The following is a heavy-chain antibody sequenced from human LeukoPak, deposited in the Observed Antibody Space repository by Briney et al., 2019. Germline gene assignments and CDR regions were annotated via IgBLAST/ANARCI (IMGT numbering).Heavy chain of an antibody. V-gene: IGHV3-15*01. CDR2: IKSKPDGGTT. CDR1: GFIFSNAW. D-gene: IGHD2-15*01. J-gene: IGHJ4*02. Sequence: KPGESLRLSCAASGFIFSNAWMSWVRQAPGKGLEWVGRIKSKPDGGTTDYAAPVKGRFTISRDNAKNSLYLQMNSLRAEDTAVYYCARDPSGPIPFDYWGQGTLVTVSS. CDR3: ARDPSGPIPFDY.